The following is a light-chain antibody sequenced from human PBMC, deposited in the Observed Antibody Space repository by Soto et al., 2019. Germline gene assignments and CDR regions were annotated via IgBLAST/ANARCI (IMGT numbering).Light chain of an antibody. CDR1: QGVLYSSNNKNY. CDR3: QQYYSTPP. CDR2: WAS. J-gene: IGKJ5*01. Sequence: MAQSPYSRSRTLAQSATIICNSSQGVLYSSNNKNYLAWYHQKPGQPPKLLIYWASTRESGVPDRFSGSGSGTDFALTISSLQAEDVAVYYCQQYYSTPPFGQGTRLEIK. V-gene: IGKV4-1*01.